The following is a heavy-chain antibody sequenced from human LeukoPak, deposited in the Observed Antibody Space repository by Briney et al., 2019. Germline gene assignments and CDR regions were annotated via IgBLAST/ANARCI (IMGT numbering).Heavy chain of an antibody. V-gene: IGHV3-30*18. D-gene: IGHD1-26*01. Sequence: PGGSLRLSCAASRFSFSTYGMHWVRQAPGKGLEWVTVISYDGSDKYYADSVKGRFTISRDNSRNTLYLQMNSLRVEDTAVYYCAKEVGTFTLDYWGQGTLVTVSS. CDR3: AKEVGTFTLDY. J-gene: IGHJ4*02. CDR2: ISYDGSDK. CDR1: RFSFSTYG.